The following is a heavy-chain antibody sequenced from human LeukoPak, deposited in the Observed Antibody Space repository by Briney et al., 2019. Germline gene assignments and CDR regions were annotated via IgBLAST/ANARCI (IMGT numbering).Heavy chain of an antibody. J-gene: IGHJ5*02. CDR3: ARATERPDLPAAYGIRGRHNWFDP. D-gene: IGHD2-2*01. V-gene: IGHV4-59*01. CDR2: IYYSGST. Sequence: SETLSLTCTVSGGSISSYYWSWIRQPPGKGLEWIGYIYYSGSTNYNPSLKSRVTISVDTSKNQFSLKLSSVTAADTAVYYCARATERPDLPAAYGIRGRHNWFDPWGQGTLVTVSS. CDR1: GGSISSYY.